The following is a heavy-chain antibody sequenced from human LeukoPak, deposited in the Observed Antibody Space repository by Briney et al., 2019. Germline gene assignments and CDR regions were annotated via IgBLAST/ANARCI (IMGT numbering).Heavy chain of an antibody. J-gene: IGHJ4*02. V-gene: IGHV3-15*01. Sequence: PGGSLRLPCAASGFSISNDWMSWVRQAPGEGLEWVARAKSRSAGETTDYAAPVKGRFTISRDDSKNTLYLQMNSLKTEDTAVYYCTLIQGWGSGSYYRDFWGQGTLVTVSS. CDR2: AKSRSAGETT. CDR1: GFSISNDW. D-gene: IGHD3-10*01. CDR3: TLIQGWGSGSYYRDF.